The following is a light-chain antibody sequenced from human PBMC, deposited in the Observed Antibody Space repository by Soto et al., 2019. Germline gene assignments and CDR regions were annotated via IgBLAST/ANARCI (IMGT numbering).Light chain of an antibody. Sequence: DIQMTQSPSTLSASVGDRVTITCRASQSISTWLAWYQQKPGKAPKLLIYKASSLESGVPSRFSGSGSGTEFAITISSLQPDDFATYYCQQYNTSSLTFGGGTKVEIK. J-gene: IGKJ4*01. CDR3: QQYNTSSLT. CDR1: QSISTW. V-gene: IGKV1-5*03. CDR2: KAS.